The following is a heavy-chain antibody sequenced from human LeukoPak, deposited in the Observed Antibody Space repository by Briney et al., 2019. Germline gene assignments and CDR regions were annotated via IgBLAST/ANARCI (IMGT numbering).Heavy chain of an antibody. CDR3: TRDCSGSRCYEEMDY. Sequence: GGSLRHSCKPSGFIFGDYVMSWVRQAPGKGLEWVGFIRSKAFGATTDYAASVKGRFTVSRDDSRSTAYLQMNSLKTEDTAVYYCTRDCSGSRCYEEMDYWGQRTLVTVSS. CDR2: IRSKAFGATT. D-gene: IGHD2-15*01. V-gene: IGHV3-49*04. CDR1: GFIFGDYV. J-gene: IGHJ4*02.